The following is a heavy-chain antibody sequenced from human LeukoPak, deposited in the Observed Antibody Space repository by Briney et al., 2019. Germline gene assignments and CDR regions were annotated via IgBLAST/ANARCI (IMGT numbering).Heavy chain of an antibody. CDR2: IYSGGGT. J-gene: IGHJ4*02. V-gene: IGHV3-53*01. CDR3: AREWPRSPVDY. D-gene: IGHD2-15*01. CDR1: GFTVSSNY. Sequence: GGSLRLSCAASGFTVSSNYMSWVRQAPGKGLEWVSVIYSGGGTYYADSVKGRFTISRDNAKNSLYLQMNSLRAEDTAVYYCAREWPRSPVDYWGQGTLVTVSS.